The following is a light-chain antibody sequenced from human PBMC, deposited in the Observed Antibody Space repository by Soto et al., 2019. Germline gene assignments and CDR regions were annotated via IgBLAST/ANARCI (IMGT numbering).Light chain of an antibody. V-gene: IGLV2-14*01. CDR3: NSYTTLSNRV. J-gene: IGLJ1*01. CDR2: EVT. CDR1: STDIGAYNY. Sequence: QSVLTPPASVSGSPGQSITISCTGTSTDIGAYNYVSWYQQHPGKAPKLLIYEVTNRPSGVSNRFSGSKSGNTASLTISGLQAKDEANYYCNSYTTLSNRVFGTGTKLTVL.